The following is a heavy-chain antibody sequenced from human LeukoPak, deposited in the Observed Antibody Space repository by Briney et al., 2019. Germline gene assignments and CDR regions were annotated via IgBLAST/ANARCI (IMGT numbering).Heavy chain of an antibody. J-gene: IGHJ3*02. D-gene: IGHD3-22*01. CDR2: INHSGST. V-gene: IGHV4-34*01. CDR3: ARGRDDSSGYLDAFDI. CDR1: GGSFSGYY. Sequence: SETLSLTCAVYGGSFSGYYWSWIRQPPGKGLEWIGEINHSGSTNYNPSLKSRVTISVDTSKNQFSLKLSSVTAADTAAYYCARGRDDSSGYLDAFDIWGQGTMVTVSS.